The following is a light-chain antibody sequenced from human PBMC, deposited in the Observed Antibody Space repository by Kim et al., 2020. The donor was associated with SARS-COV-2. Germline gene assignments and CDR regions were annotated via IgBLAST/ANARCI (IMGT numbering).Light chain of an antibody. V-gene: IGKV3-11*01. CDR2: DAS. CDR3: QQRSNWPPALT. J-gene: IGKJ4*01. CDR1: QSVSTY. Sequence: PGESASLSSRASQSVSTYLAWYQQKPGQAPRLLIYDASNRATGVPARFSGSGSGTDFTLTISSLQSEDFAVYYCQQRSNWPPALTFGGGTKVYIK.